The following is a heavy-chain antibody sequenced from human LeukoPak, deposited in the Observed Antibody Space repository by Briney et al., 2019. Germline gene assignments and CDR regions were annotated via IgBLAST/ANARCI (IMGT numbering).Heavy chain of an antibody. CDR1: GGSISSYY. Sequence: SETLSLTCTVSGGSISSYYWSWIRQPTGKGLDWIGRIYTSGSTNNPSLKSRVTLSVDTSKNQFSLKLSSVTAADTAVYYCAGGRDGYNSGALDIWGQGTMVTVSS. D-gene: IGHD5-24*01. J-gene: IGHJ3*02. CDR3: AGGRDGYNSGALDI. CDR2: IYTSGST. V-gene: IGHV4-4*07.